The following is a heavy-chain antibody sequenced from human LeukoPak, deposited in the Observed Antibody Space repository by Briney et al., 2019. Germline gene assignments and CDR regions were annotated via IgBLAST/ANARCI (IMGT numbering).Heavy chain of an antibody. CDR1: GGSVSTGTYY. CDR3: ARDLWELQSAFDL. Sequence: SETLSLTCTVSGGSVSTGTYYWSWIRPPPGKGLEWIAYIYYSGSTNYNPSLMSRVTISVDTSKNQFSLKLRSVTAADTAVYYCARDLWELQSAFDLWGQGTLVTVSS. D-gene: IGHD1-26*01. V-gene: IGHV4-61*01. J-gene: IGHJ3*01. CDR2: IYYSGST.